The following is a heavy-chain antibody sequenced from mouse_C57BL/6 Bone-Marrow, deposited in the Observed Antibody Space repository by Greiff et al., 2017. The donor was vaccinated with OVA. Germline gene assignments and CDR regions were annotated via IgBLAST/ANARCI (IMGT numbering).Heavy chain of an antibody. D-gene: IGHD2-12*01. Sequence: EVMLVESGGGLVQPGGSLKLSCAASGFTFSDYGMAWVRQAPRKGPEWVAFISNLAYSIYYADTVTGRFTISRENAKNTLCLEMSSLRSEDTAMYYCARPYYREGWYFDVWGTGTTVTVSS. CDR1: GFTFSDYG. J-gene: IGHJ1*03. V-gene: IGHV5-15*01. CDR2: ISNLAYSI. CDR3: ARPYYREGWYFDV.